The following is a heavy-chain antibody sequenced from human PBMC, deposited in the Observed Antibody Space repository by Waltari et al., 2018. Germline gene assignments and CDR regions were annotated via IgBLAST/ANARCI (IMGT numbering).Heavy chain of an antibody. Sequence: QVQLVQSGAEVKKTGSSVKVSCRASGGTLSAYSIAWVRQAPGQGLEWVGGRINILRGVDLAQKFQGRLSLTTDESTNTAYMELGSLTNEDTGVYYCATGEYNFAWGCSWDVWGKGTTVTISS. CDR1: GGTLSAYS. CDR2: RINILRGV. V-gene: IGHV1-69*05. J-gene: IGHJ6*04. CDR3: ATGEYNFAWGCSWDV. D-gene: IGHD3-16*01.